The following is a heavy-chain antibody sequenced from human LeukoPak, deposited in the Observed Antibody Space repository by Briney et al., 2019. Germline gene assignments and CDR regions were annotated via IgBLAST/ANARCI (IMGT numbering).Heavy chain of an antibody. Sequence: GGSLRLSCAASGFTFSSYSMNWVRQAPGKGLEWVSYISSSGSTIYYADSVKGRFTISRDNAKNSLYLQMNSLRAEDTAVYYCASPLWFGELSSLFDYWGQGTLVTVSS. CDR3: ASPLWFGELSSLFDY. D-gene: IGHD3-10*01. V-gene: IGHV3-48*04. J-gene: IGHJ4*02. CDR2: ISSSGSTI. CDR1: GFTFSSYS.